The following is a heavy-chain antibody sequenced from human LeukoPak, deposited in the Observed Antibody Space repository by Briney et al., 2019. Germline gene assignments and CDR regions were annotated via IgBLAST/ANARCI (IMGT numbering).Heavy chain of an antibody. CDR1: GYIFTNYC. V-gene: IGHV5-51*01. CDR3: AKCRGYYGSGRAFDY. J-gene: IGHJ4*02. Sequence: GESLKISCKGSGYIFTNYCIGWARQMPGKGLEWMGLIYPGDSDTRYSPSFQGQVTISADKSISTAYMQWNSLKASETAMYYCAKCRGYYGSGRAFDYWGQGTLVTVSS. D-gene: IGHD3-10*01. CDR2: IYPGDSDT.